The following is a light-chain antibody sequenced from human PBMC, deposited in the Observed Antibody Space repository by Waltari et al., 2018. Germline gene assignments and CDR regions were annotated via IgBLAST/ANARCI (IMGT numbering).Light chain of an antibody. CDR3: QQYENLPLT. CDR2: DAS. Sequence: IXXTXSPSSLSXSVGDRVTITCQASQDITNYLNWYQQKPGKAPKLLIYDASNLETGVPSRFSGSGXGTDFXXXXXSXXXXXXXXYXCQQYENLPLTFGGGTKVKIK. CDR1: QDITNY. V-gene: IGKV1-33*01. J-gene: IGKJ4*01.